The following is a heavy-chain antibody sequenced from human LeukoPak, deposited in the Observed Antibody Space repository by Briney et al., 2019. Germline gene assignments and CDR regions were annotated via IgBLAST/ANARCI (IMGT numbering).Heavy chain of an antibody. D-gene: IGHD1-26*01. Sequence: TGRSLRLSCAASRFTFSSYAMHWVRQAPGKGLEWVAVISYDGSNKYYADSVKGRFTISRDNSKNTLYLQMNSLRAEDTAVYYCARDPSDPFEHYSGSYYGLDYWGQGTLVTVSS. CDR1: RFTFSSYA. V-gene: IGHV3-30*04. CDR3: ARDPSDPFEHYSGSYYGLDY. CDR2: ISYDGSNK. J-gene: IGHJ4*02.